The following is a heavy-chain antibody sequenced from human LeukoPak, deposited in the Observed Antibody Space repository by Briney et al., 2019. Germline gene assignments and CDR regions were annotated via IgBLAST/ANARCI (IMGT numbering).Heavy chain of an antibody. V-gene: IGHV4-39*01. CDR1: GGSISSSSYY. Sequence: KASETLSLTCTVSGGSISSSSYYWGWIRQPPGKGLEWIGSIYYSGSTYYNPSLKSRVTISVDTSKNQFSLKLSSVTAADTAVYYCARRHLGATRAYLDYWGQGTLVTVSS. J-gene: IGHJ4*02. D-gene: IGHD1-26*01. CDR3: ARRHLGATRAYLDY. CDR2: IYYSGST.